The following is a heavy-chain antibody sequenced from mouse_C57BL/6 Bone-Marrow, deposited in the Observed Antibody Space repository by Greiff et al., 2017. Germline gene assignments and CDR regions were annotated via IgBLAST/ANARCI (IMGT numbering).Heavy chain of an antibody. J-gene: IGHJ3*01. CDR3: AGGIYYDYDAGFAY. D-gene: IGHD2-4*01. CDR2: IYPRSGNT. V-gene: IGHV1-81*01. Sequence: VQLQQSGAELARPGASVKLSCKASGYTFTSYGISWVKQRTGQGLEWIGEIYPRSGNTYYNGKFKGKATLTADKSSSTAYMELRSLTSADSAVYFCAGGIYYDYDAGFAYWGQGTLVTVSA. CDR1: GYTFTSYG.